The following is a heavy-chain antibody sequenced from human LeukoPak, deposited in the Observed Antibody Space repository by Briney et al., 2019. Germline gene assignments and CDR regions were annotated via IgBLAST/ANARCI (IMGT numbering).Heavy chain of an antibody. CDR1: GFTFSSYS. V-gene: IGHV3-48*02. Sequence: GGSLRLSCAASGFTFSSYSMNWVRQAPGKGLEWVSYISSSRSTIYYADSVKGRFTISRDNAKNSVYLQMNSLRDDDTAVYYCARSDVFDIWGQGTMVTVSS. CDR3: ARSDVFDI. J-gene: IGHJ3*02. CDR2: ISSSRSTI.